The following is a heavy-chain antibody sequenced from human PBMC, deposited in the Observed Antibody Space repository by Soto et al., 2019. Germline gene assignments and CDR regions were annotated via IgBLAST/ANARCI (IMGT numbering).Heavy chain of an antibody. CDR2: IKQDGSEK. J-gene: IGHJ5*02. CDR3: ARDIRRIRYNWFDP. D-gene: IGHD3-3*02. CDR1: GFTFSSYW. V-gene: IGHV3-7*01. Sequence: PGGSLRLSCAASGFTFSSYWMSWVRQAPGKGLEWVANIKQDGSEKYYVDSVKGRFTISRDNAKNSLYLQMNSLRAEDTAVYYCARDIRRIRYNWFDPWGQGTLVTVSS.